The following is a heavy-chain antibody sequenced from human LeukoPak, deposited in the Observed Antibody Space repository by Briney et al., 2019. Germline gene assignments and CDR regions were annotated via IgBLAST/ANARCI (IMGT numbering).Heavy chain of an antibody. D-gene: IGHD3-10*01. CDR3: ARPSIGGSGSYYDLWYFDY. CDR1: GGSISSSSYY. J-gene: IGHJ4*02. Sequence: SETLSLTCTVSGGSISSSSYYWGWIRQPPGNGLEWIGSIYYSGSTYYNPSLKSRVTISVDTSKNQFSLKLSSATAADTAVYYCARPSIGGSGSYYDLWYFDYWGQGTLVTVSS. CDR2: IYYSGST. V-gene: IGHV4-39*01.